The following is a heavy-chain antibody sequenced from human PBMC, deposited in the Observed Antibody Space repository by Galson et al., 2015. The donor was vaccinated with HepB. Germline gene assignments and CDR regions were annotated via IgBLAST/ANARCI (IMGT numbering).Heavy chain of an antibody. V-gene: IGHV1-2*02. CDR3: ARDRDGAPGY. CDR2: INPNSGGT. CDR1: GNTFTDHY. J-gene: IGHJ4*02. D-gene: IGHD1-26*01. Sequence: SVKVSCKASGNTFTDHYIHWVRQAPGQGLEWMGWINPNSGGTNYAQRFQGRVTMTRDTSINTAYMEFSRLTSDDTAVFYCARDRDGAPGYWGQGTLVTVSS.